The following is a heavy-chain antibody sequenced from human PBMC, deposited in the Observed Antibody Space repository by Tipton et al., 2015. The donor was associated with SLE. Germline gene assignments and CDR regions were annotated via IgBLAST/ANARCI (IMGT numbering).Heavy chain of an antibody. CDR1: GFTFEDYA. Sequence: GSLRLSCAASGFTFEDYAMHWVRQGPGKGLEWVSLISWDGGSTKYADSVKGRFTISRDNAKNSLYLQMDSLRAEDTAVYYCAKGGEGRTDYCDCWGQGTLVTVSS. J-gene: IGHJ4*02. CDR2: ISWDGGST. CDR3: AKGGEGRTDYCDC. D-gene: IGHD1-1*01. V-gene: IGHV3-43D*04.